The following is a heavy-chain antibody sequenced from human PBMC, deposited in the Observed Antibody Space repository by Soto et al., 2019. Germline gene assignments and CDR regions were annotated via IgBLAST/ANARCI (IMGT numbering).Heavy chain of an antibody. D-gene: IGHD2-21*01. CDR1: GFTFSSYS. CDR3: ARDIHADY. CDR2: ISSSSSYI. Sequence: PXXSLRLSFAASGFTFSSYSMNWVRQAPGKGLEWVSSISSSSSYIYYADSVKGRFTISRDNAKNSLYLKMNSLRAEDTAVYYCARDIHADYWGQGTLVTVSS. V-gene: IGHV3-21*01. J-gene: IGHJ4*02.